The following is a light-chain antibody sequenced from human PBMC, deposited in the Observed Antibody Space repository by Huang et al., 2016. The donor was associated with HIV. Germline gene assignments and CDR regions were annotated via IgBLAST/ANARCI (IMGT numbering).Light chain of an antibody. J-gene: IGKJ4*01. CDR2: GTS. CDR1: QCVRDK. V-gene: IGKV3-15*01. Sequence: EIVMTQSPDTLSVSPGERAPLSCRASQCVRDKLDWYQQKPGQAPRLLLHGTSTRATGVPARFSGSGSGTEFTLTITSLQSEDSGVYYCQQYESWPPLTFGGGTKVEIK. CDR3: QQYESWPPLT.